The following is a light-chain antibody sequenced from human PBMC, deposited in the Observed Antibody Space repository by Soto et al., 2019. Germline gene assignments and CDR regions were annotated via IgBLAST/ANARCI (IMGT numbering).Light chain of an antibody. CDR1: QSISSF. V-gene: IGKV1-39*01. J-gene: IGKJ5*01. CDR2: AAS. CDR3: QQSYSTTIT. Sequence: DIQMTQSPSSLSASVGDRVTITCRASQSISSFLNWYHEKLGKAPKLLIYAASSLQSGVPSRFSGSGSETDFTLTISSLQPEDFATYYCQQSYSTTITFGQGTRLEIK.